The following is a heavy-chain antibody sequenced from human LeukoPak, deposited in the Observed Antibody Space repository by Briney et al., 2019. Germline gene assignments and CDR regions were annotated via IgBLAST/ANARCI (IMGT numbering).Heavy chain of an antibody. CDR1: GFTFISYT. J-gene: IGHJ4*02. D-gene: IGHD1-26*01. Sequence: GGSLRLSCAASGFTFISYTMSWVRQAPGKGLEWVSAISGSGGSTYYADSVKGRFTISRDNSKNTLYLQMNSLRAEDTAVYYCAKVASKVGARENDYWGQGTLVTVSS. V-gene: IGHV3-23*01. CDR3: AKVASKVGARENDY. CDR2: ISGSGGST.